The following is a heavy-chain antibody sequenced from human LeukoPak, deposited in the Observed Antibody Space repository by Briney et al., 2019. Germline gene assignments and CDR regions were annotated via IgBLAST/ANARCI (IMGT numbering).Heavy chain of an antibody. CDR2: ISYDGSNE. J-gene: IGHJ4*02. D-gene: IGHD4-23*01. Sequence: GSLRLSCAASGFTFSSYNMNWVRQAPGKGLEWVAVISYDGSNEFYADSVKGRFTISRDNSKNTLYLQMNSLRAEDTAVYYCARSTTVVTAFDYWGQGTLVTVSS. CDR3: ARSTTVVTAFDY. V-gene: IGHV3-30*03. CDR1: GFTFSSYN.